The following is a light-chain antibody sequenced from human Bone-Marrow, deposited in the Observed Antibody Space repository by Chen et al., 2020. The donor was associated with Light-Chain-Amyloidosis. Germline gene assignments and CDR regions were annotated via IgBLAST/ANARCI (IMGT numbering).Light chain of an antibody. CDR2: DVS. CDR1: SSDVGGYNY. CDR3: SSYTSSSTFWV. J-gene: IGLJ3*02. V-gene: IGLV2-14*01. Sequence: QSALTLPASVSGSPGPSITISCTGTSSDVGGYNYVSWYQQHPGKAPKLMIYDVSNRPSGVSNRFSGSKSGNTASLTISGLQAEDEADYYCSSYTSSSTFWVFGGGTKLTVL.